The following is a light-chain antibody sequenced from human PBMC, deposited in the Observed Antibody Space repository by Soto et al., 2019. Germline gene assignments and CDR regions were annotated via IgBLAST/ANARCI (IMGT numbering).Light chain of an antibody. Sequence: EIVLTQSPAALSLSPGERATLSCRASQIVSSYLASYQQKPGQAPRLLIYDASNRATGIPARFSGSGSGTDYTLTISSLEPEDFAVYYCQQRSDWPWTFGQGTKVDIK. V-gene: IGKV3-11*01. CDR1: QIVSSY. CDR3: QQRSDWPWT. CDR2: DAS. J-gene: IGKJ1*01.